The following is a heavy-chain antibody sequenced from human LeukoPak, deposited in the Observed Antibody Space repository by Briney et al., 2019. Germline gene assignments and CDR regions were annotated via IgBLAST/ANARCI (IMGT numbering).Heavy chain of an antibody. CDR3: ARDEYYYDSSGSSFDP. CDR2: ISAYNGNT. CDR1: GYTFTSYG. D-gene: IGHD3-22*01. Sequence: ASVKVSCKASGYTFTSYGISWVRQAPGQGLEWMGWISAYNGNTNYAQKLQGRVTMTTDTSTSTAYMELRSLRSDDTAVYYCARDEYYYDSSGSSFDPWGQGTLVTVSS. J-gene: IGHJ5*02. V-gene: IGHV1-18*01.